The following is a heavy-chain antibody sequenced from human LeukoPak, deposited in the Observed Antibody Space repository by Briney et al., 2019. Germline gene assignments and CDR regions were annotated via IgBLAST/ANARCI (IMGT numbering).Heavy chain of an antibody. CDR2: ISSSSSTI. V-gene: IGHV3-48*01. CDR3: GRRGEYVDY. Sequence: PGGSLRLSCAASGFTFSSYGMSWVRQAPGKGLEWVSYISSSSSTIYYADSVKGRFTISRDNAKNSLYLQMNSLRAEDTAVYYCGRRGEYVDYWGQGTLVTVSS. CDR1: GFTFSSYG. D-gene: IGHD3-16*01. J-gene: IGHJ4*02.